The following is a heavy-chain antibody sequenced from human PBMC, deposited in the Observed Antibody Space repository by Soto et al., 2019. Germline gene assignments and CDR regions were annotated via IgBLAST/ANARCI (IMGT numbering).Heavy chain of an antibody. J-gene: IGHJ5*02. Sequence: QVQLQESGPGLVKPSETLSLTCTVSGGSISSFYWSWIRQPPGKRLEWIGYISYSGNTNYNPSLKGRLTISVDTSKSHFSLKLSSVTAADTAVYYCARREGFGWFAPWGQGTLVTVSS. D-gene: IGHD3-10*01. CDR3: ARREGFGWFAP. CDR2: ISYSGNT. V-gene: IGHV4-59*08. CDR1: GGSISSFY.